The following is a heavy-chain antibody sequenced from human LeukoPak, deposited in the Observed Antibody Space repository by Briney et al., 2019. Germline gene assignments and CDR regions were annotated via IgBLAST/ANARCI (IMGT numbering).Heavy chain of an antibody. CDR1: GFPFNDYV. CDR3: ARDPVLGAPDYLDY. Sequence: GGSLRLSCTVSGFPFNDYVIHWVRQAAGKGLEWVAVTSADERIKIYNDSVRGRFTISRDNSKNTQYLQMNSLRVEDTAVYYCARDPVLGAPDYLDYWGRGTLVSLSS. V-gene: IGHV3-30*03. CDR2: TSADERIK. J-gene: IGHJ4*02. D-gene: IGHD1-26*01.